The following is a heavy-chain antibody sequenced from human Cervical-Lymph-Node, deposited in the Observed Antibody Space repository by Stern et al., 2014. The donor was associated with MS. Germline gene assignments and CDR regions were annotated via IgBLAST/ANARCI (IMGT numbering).Heavy chain of an antibody. V-gene: IGHV3-48*01. CDR3: ARDTHRAAGQWLYFDY. D-gene: IGHD6-19*01. CDR2: ISSSSSTI. J-gene: IGHJ4*02. CDR1: GFTFSSYS. Sequence: EVQLVESGGGLVQPGGSLRLSCAASGFTFSSYSMNWVRQAPGTGLEWVSYISSSSSTIYYADSVKGRFTISRDNAKNSLYLQMNSLRAEDTAVYYCARDTHRAAGQWLYFDYWGQGTLVTVSS.